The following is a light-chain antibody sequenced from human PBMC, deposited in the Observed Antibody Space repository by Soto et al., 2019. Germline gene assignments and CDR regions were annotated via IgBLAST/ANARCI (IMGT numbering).Light chain of an antibody. CDR3: QQYNSYSPWT. V-gene: IGKV1-5*03. CDR1: QSISSW. CDR2: KAS. J-gene: IGKJ1*01. Sequence: DIQLPQSPSTLSASVGDRVTITCRASQSISSWLAWYQQKPGKAPKLLIYKASSLESGVPARCSGSGSGTEFTLTISILQPDDFATYYCQQYNSYSPWTFGQGTKVDIK.